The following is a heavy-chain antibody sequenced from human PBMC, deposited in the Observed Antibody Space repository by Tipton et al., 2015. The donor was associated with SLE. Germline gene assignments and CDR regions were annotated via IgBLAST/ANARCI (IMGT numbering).Heavy chain of an antibody. CDR3: ARENYYDSTPGWCFDY. J-gene: IGHJ4*02. D-gene: IGHD3-22*01. CDR2: IIPIFGTA. CDR1: GYTFTSYY. V-gene: IGHV1-69*05. Sequence: QSGAEVKKPGASVKVSCKASGYTFTSYYMHWVRQAPGQGLEWMGGIIPIFGTANYAQKFQGRVTITTDESTSTAYMELSSLRSEDTAVYYCARENYYDSTPGWCFDYWGQGTLVTVSS.